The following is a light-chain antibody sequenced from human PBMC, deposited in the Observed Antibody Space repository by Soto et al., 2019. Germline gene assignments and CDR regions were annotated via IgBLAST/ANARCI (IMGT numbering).Light chain of an antibody. CDR1: QSVSSNF. CDR3: QHYGPPRYT. V-gene: IGKV3-20*01. Sequence: EIVLTQSPGTLSLSPGERATLSCRASQSVSSNFLAWYQQKPGQPPRLLMYGASSRATSIPDRFSGSGSGTHFTLTISRLEPEDFAVYYCQHYGPPRYTFGQGTKLEIK. CDR2: GAS. J-gene: IGKJ2*01.